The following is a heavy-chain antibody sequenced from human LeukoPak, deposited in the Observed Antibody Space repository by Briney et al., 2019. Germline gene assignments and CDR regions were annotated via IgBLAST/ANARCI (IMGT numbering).Heavy chain of an antibody. CDR3: ARDPPAYFDLSRVGY. CDR1: GGTFSSYA. D-gene: IGHD3-9*01. J-gene: IGHJ4*02. CDR2: IIPILGIA. V-gene: IGHV1-69*04. Sequence: ASVKVSCKASGGTFSSYAISWVRQAPGQGLEWMGRIIPILGIANYAQKFQGRVTITADKSTSTAYMELSSLRSEDTAVYYCARDPPAYFDLSRVGYWGQGTLVTVSS.